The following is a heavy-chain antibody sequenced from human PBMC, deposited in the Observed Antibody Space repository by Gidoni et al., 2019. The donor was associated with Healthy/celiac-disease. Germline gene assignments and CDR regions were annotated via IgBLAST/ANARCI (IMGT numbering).Heavy chain of an antibody. Sequence: EVQLVESGGGLVKPGGALRLSCAASGFTFCNDWMSWGRQAPGKGLECVGRIKSKTDGGTTDYAAPVKGRFTISRDDSKNTLYLQMNSLKTEDTAVYYCTTEEGTVRGVIIRNFDYWGQGTLVTVSS. V-gene: IGHV3-15*01. CDR2: IKSKTDGGTT. CDR1: GFTFCNDW. D-gene: IGHD3-10*01. CDR3: TTEEGTVRGVIIRNFDY. J-gene: IGHJ4*02.